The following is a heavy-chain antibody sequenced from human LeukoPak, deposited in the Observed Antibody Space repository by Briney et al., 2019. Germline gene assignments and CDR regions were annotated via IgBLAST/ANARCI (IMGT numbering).Heavy chain of an antibody. J-gene: IGHJ4*02. Sequence: ASVKVSCKASGYTFTGYYMHWVRQAPGQGLEWMGRINPNSGGTNYAQKFQGRVTITRDTSISTAYMELSRLRSDDTAVYYCARTGYGRDGYNLFWGQGTLVTVSS. CDR2: INPNSGGT. V-gene: IGHV1-2*06. D-gene: IGHD5-24*01. CDR1: GYTFTGYY. CDR3: ARTGYGRDGYNLF.